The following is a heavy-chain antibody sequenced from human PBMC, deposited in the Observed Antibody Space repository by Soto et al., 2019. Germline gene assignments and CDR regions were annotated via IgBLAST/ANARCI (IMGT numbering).Heavy chain of an antibody. J-gene: IGHJ4*02. V-gene: IGHV3-74*01. D-gene: IGHD2-2*01. CDR3: ARNVPLQSFYY. Sequence: GGSLRLSCAASGFTFSSYWMHWVRQAPGKGLVWVSCINNDGSRTRYADSVKGRFTISRDNAKNTLYLQMNSLRAEDTAVYYCARNVPLQSFYYWGQGILVTVSS. CDR1: GFTFSSYW. CDR2: INNDGSRT.